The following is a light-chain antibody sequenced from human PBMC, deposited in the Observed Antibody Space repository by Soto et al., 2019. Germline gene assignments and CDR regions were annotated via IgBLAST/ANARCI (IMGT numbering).Light chain of an antibody. CDR1: KLGNKY. CDR3: QAWDSGTSLYV. J-gene: IGLJ1*01. CDR2: QDS. Sequence: ELTQPPSVSVSPGQTASITCSGDKLGNKYACWYQQKAGQSPVLVIYQDSKRPSGIPERFSGSNSGNTATLTISGTQAMDEADYYCQAWDSGTSLYVFGTGTKLTVL. V-gene: IGLV3-1*01.